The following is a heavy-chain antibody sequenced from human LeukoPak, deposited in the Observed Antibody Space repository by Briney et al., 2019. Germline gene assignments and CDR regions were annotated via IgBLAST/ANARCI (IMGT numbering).Heavy chain of an antibody. CDR1: GFTFSSYS. CDR2: ISSSSSYI. CDR3: ARLEGSTRSSIDC. V-gene: IGHV3-21*01. Sequence: GGSLRLSCAASGFTFSSYSMNWVRQAPGKGLEWVSSISSSSSYIYYADSVKGRFTISRDNAKNSLYLQMNSLRAEDTAVYYCARLEGSTRSSIDCWGQGTLVTVSS. D-gene: IGHD2-2*01. J-gene: IGHJ4*02.